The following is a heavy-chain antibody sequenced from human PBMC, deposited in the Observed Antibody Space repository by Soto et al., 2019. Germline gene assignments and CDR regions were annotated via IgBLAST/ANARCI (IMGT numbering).Heavy chain of an antibody. CDR2: ISYDGINK. J-gene: IGHJ4*02. D-gene: IGHD1-26*01. CDR1: GVTLSNYG. Sequence: QVQLVESGGGVVQPGRSLRLSCAASGVTLSNYGMNWVRQAPGKGPEWVAAISYDGINKYYADSVKGRFTSSRDNSKNTLYMQMKMRNAEDTGVYYGVEVPYSGSLWGEGTVVTVTS. V-gene: IGHV3-30*18. CDR3: VEVPYSGSL.